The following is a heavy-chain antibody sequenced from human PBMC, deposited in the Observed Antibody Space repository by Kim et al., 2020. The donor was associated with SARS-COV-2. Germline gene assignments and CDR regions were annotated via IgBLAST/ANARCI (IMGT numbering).Heavy chain of an antibody. J-gene: IGHJ6*02. V-gene: IGHV3-49*03. CDR2: IRSKAYGGTT. CDR3: TRDEAPKWGGYYYGMDV. CDR1: GFTFGDYA. Sequence: GGSLRLSCTASGFTFGDYAMSWFRQAPGKGLEWVGFIRSKAYGGTTEYAASVKGRFTISRDDSKSIAYLQMNSLKTEDTAVYYCTRDEAPKWGGYYYGMDVWGQGTTVTVSS. D-gene: IGHD7-27*01.